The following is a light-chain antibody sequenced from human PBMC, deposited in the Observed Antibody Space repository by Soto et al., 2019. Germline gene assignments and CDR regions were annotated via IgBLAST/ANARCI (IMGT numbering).Light chain of an antibody. CDR3: QQSFNASWT. V-gene: IGKV1-39*01. CDR1: QPIRRY. CDR2: AVS. J-gene: IGKJ1*01. Sequence: DIQMTQSPSSLSASVGDRVTITCRASQPIRRYLNWYQQKPGKVPKLLIYAVSSLHSGVPSRFSGSGSGTDFTLTISSLQPEDFATYYCQQSFNASWTVGQGTNVDSK.